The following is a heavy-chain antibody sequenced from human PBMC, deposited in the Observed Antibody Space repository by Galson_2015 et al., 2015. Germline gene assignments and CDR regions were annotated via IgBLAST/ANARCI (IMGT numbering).Heavy chain of an antibody. D-gene: IGHD2-2*01. J-gene: IGHJ4*02. CDR2: ISSSSSTI. CDR1: GFTFSSYS. V-gene: IGHV3-48*02. Sequence: SLRLSCAASGFTFSSYSMNWVRQAPGKGLEWVSYISSSSSTIYYADSVKGRFTISRDNAKNSLYLQMNGLRDEDTAVYYCARGGYCSSTSCYLYYFDYWGQGTLVTVSS. CDR3: ARGGYCSSTSCYLYYFDY.